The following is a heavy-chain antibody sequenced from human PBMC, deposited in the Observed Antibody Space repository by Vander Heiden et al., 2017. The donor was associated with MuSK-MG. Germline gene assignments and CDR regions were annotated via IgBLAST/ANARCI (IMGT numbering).Heavy chain of an antibody. J-gene: IGHJ6*03. V-gene: IGHV1-2*02. D-gene: IGHD5-12*01. CDR2: INPNSGGT. CDR3: ARDSGYDAYYYYYYYMDV. Sequence: QVQLVQSGAEVKKPGASVKVSCKASGYTFTGYYMHWVRQAPGQGLEWMGWINPNSGGTNYAQKFQGRVTMTRDTSISTAYMELSRLRSDDTAVYYCARDSGYDAYYYYYYYMDVWCKGTTVTVSS. CDR1: GYTFTGYY.